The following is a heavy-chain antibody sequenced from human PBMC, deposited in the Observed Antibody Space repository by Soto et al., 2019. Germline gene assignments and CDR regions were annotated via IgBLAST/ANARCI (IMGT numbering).Heavy chain of an antibody. CDR2: INQYGSVK. Sequence: GYPILSCAPAGFVLRPYWMFWVRPAPGKGLEWVASINQYGSVKHYVDSVRGRFTISRDNAKNSLFLQMNSLSAEDTAVYYCTRLTEAVTTFVYWGQGTPVTFSS. D-gene: IGHD1-1*01. V-gene: IGHV3-7*03. J-gene: IGHJ4*02. CDR3: TRLTEAVTTFVY. CDR1: GFVLRPYW.